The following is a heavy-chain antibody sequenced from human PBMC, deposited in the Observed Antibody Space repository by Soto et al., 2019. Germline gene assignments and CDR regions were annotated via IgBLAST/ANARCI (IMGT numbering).Heavy chain of an antibody. CDR2: TYYRSKWYN. V-gene: IGHV6-1*01. CDR3: ARDGGTGNDFWAY. J-gene: IGHJ4*02. Sequence: SQTLSLTCAISGDSVSSNKDAWNWIRQSPSRGLEWLGRTYYRSKWYNDYAVSVKSRITINPDTSKNQFSLHLNSVTPEDTAVYYCARDGGTGNDFWAYWGQGTLVTVSS. D-gene: IGHD3-3*01. CDR1: GDSVSSNKDA.